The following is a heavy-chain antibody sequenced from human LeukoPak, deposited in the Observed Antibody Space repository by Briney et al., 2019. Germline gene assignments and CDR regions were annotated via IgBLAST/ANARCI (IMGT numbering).Heavy chain of an antibody. D-gene: IGHD4-23*01. CDR1: GYTFTSYY. Sequence: ASVKVSCKASGYTFTSYYIHWVRQATGQGLEWMGWMNPNSGNTGYAQKFQGRVTMTRDMSTSTDYMELSSLRSEDTAVYYCARDNSVEDTAWWFDPWGQGTLVTVSS. V-gene: IGHV1-8*02. CDR3: ARDNSVEDTAWWFDP. CDR2: MNPNSGNT. J-gene: IGHJ5*02.